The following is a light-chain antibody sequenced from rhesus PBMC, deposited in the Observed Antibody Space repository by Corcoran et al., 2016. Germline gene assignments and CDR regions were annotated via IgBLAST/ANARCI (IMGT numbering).Light chain of an antibody. Sequence: DIQMTQSPSSLSASVGDTVTITCRASQGISSWLAWYQQKTGKAPKLLIYRASSLQSGVPSRFSGSGSGTDLTLTISSLPSEDFATYYGQRSSSRPLAFGGGTKVEVK. V-gene: IGKV1-22*01. J-gene: IGKJ4*01. CDR3: QRSSSRPLA. CDR2: RAS. CDR1: QGISSW.